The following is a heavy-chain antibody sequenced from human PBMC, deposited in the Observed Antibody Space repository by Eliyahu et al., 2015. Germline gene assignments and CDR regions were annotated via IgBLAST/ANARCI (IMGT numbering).Heavy chain of an antibody. CDR3: VSLVGGSPDY. CDR2: TFYRSKWNT. J-gene: IGHJ4*02. CDR1: GDSVXSNSAA. V-gene: IGHV6-1*01. Sequence: QVQLQQSGPGLVKPSQTLSLTCAISGDSVXSNSAAWNWIRQFPSRGLEWLGRTFYRSKWNTDYAVSVKGRITISPDTSRNQFSLQLNSVTPEDTAMYYCVSLVGGSPDYWGQGTLVTVSS. D-gene: IGHD2-8*02.